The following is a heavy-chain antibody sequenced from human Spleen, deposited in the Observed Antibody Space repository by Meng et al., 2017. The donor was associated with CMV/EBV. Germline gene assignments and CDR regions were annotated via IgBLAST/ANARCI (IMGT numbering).Heavy chain of an antibody. CDR3: AKDRDCSSTSCYMGRYYYYGVDV. D-gene: IGHD2-2*02. J-gene: IGHJ6*02. CDR1: GFTFSSYA. CDR2: IYSGGSST. Sequence: SCAASGFTFSSYAMSWVRQAPGKGLEWVSVIYSGGSSTYYADSVKGRFTISRDNSKNTLYLQMNSLRAEDTAVYYCAKDRDCSSTSCYMGRYYYYGVDVWGQGTMVTVSS. V-gene: IGHV3-23*03.